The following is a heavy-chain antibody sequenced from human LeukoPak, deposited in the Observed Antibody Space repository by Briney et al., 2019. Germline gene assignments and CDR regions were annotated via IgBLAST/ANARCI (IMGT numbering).Heavy chain of an antibody. V-gene: IGHV4-30-4*08. CDR2: IYYSGST. J-gene: IGHJ5*02. Sequence: SETLSLTCTVSGGSISSGDHYWSWIRQPPGKGLEWIGYIYYSGSTYYNPSLKSRVTISVDTSKNQFSLKLSSVTAADTAVYYCASGLPAAPGWFDPWGQGTLVTVSS. CDR3: ASGLPAAPGWFDP. D-gene: IGHD2-2*01. CDR1: GGSISSGDHY.